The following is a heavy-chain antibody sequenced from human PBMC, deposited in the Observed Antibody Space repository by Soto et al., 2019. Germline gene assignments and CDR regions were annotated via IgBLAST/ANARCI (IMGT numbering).Heavy chain of an antibody. V-gene: IGHV3-48*02. Sequence: GGSLRLSCAASGFTFSSYSMNWVRQAPGKGLEWVSYISSSSSTIYYADSVKGRFTISRDNAKNSLYLQMNSLRDEDTAVYYCARDAPLTRIAVADHRTPFDIWGQGTMVTVSS. CDR1: GFTFSSYS. D-gene: IGHD6-19*01. CDR3: ARDAPLTRIAVADHRTPFDI. J-gene: IGHJ3*02. CDR2: ISSSSSTI.